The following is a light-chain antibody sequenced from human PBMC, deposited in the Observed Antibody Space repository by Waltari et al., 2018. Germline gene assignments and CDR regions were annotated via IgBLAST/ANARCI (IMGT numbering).Light chain of an antibody. J-gene: IGKJ1*01. CDR2: WAS. CDR1: QNLLYTSNNKNS. CDR3: QQYYSIPWT. Sequence: DIVMTQSPDSLAVSLGERATLNCKSSQNLLYTSNNKNSLAWYQQKPGQPPKLLIYWASTRQSGVPDRFGGSGSGTDFTLTISSLQAEDVALYYCQQYYSIPWTFGQGTKVETK. V-gene: IGKV4-1*01.